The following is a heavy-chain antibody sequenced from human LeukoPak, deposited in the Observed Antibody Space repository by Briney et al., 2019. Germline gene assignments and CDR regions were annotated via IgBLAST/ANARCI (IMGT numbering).Heavy chain of an antibody. Sequence: GRSLRLPCAASAFTFSTYGMHWVRQAPGKGLEWVAVILYDGNNKYYADSVSGRFTISRDNSKNTLYLQMNSLRPEDTAVYYCAKDRHPARTDGYYFEHWGQGTLVTVSS. CDR3: AKDRHPARTDGYYFEH. J-gene: IGHJ4*02. CDR2: ILYDGNNK. V-gene: IGHV3-30*18. D-gene: IGHD5-24*01. CDR1: AFTFSTYG.